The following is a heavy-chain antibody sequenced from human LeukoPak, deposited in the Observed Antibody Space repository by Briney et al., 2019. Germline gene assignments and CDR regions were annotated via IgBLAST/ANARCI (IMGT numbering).Heavy chain of an antibody. CDR2: VRRKTSGGTT. CDR1: GFTFGNYA. Sequence: GGSLRLSCRASGFTFGNYAMSWVRQAPGKGLEWVSFVRRKTSGGTTEYAASVKGRFTISRDDSNSIAYLQMNSLKNEDTAVYYCTTYDSGWFRHFDYWGRGTLVSVSS. D-gene: IGHD6-19*01. V-gene: IGHV3-49*04. CDR3: TTYDSGWFRHFDY. J-gene: IGHJ4*02.